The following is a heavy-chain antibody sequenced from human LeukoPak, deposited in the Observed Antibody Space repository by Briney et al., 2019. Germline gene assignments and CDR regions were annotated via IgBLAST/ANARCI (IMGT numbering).Heavy chain of an antibody. D-gene: IGHD3-10*01. V-gene: IGHV4-4*07. Sequence: SETLSLTCTVSGGFISSYYWSWIRQPAGKGLEWIVRIYTSGSPNYNPSLKSRVTMSVDTSNNQFSLKLSFVTAADTDVYYCARAYYYGSGSYLDYWGQGTLVTVSS. CDR3: ARAYYYGSGSYLDY. CDR2: IYTSGSP. CDR1: GGFISSYY. J-gene: IGHJ4*02.